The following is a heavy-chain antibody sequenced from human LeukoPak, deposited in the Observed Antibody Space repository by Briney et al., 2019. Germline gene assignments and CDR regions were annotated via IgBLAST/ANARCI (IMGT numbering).Heavy chain of an antibody. CDR3: ARDLSTVLYYFAY. CDR1: GYSISSGYY. CDR2: IYHSGST. D-gene: IGHD4-11*01. J-gene: IGHJ4*02. V-gene: IGHV4-38-2*02. Sequence: SETLSLTCTVSGYSISSGYYWGWIRQPPGKGLEWIGSIYHSGSTYYNPSLKSRVTISVDTSKNQFSLKLSSVTAADTAVYYCARDLSTVLYYFAYWGQGTLVTVSS.